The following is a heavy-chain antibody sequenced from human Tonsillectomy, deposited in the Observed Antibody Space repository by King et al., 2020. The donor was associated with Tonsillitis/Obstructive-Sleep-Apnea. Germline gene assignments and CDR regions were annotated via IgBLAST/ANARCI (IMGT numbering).Heavy chain of an antibody. Sequence: QLQESGPGLVKPSETLSLTCTVSGDSVSSYYWSWIRQPPGKGLEWIGYIYYSGGTNYNPSLKSRVTIAVDTSKNQFSLELSSVTAADTAVYYCARNGYSYGFDFDYWGQGTLVTVSS. D-gene: IGHD5-18*01. V-gene: IGHV4-59*02. CDR3: ARNGYSYGFDFDY. CDR1: GDSVSSYY. J-gene: IGHJ4*02. CDR2: IYYSGGT.